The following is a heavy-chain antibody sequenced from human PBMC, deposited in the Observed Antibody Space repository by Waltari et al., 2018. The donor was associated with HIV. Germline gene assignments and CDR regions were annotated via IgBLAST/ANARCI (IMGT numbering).Heavy chain of an antibody. D-gene: IGHD3-10*01. CDR1: GFTFSSYD. Sequence: EVQLVESGGGLVQPGGSLRLSCAASGFTFSSYDMHWVRPATGKGLEWVSAIGTAGDTYYPGSVKGRFTISRENAKNSLYLQMNSLRAGDTAVYYCARARSKTLWFGELYYFDYWGQGTLVTVSS. CDR2: IGTAGDT. CDR3: ARARSKTLWFGELYYFDY. J-gene: IGHJ4*02. V-gene: IGHV3-13*04.